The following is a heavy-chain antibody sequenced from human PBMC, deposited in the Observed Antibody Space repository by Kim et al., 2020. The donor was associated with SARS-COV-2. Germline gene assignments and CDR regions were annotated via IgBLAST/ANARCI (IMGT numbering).Heavy chain of an antibody. Sequence: SETLSLTCTVSGGSISSSSYYWGWIRQPPGKGLEWIGSIYYSGSTYYNPSLKSRVTISVDTSKNQFSLKLSPVTAADTAVYYCARRVVIHWYFDLWGRGTLVTVSS. CDR3: ARRVVIHWYFDL. V-gene: IGHV4-39*01. D-gene: IGHD3-22*01. J-gene: IGHJ2*01. CDR1: GGSISSSSYY. CDR2: IYYSGST.